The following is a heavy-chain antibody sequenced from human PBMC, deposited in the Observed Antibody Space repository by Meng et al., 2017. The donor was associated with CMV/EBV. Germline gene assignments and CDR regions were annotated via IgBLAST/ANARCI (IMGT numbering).Heavy chain of an antibody. V-gene: IGHV3-64*02. CDR2: ISSNGGST. D-gene: IGHD1-26*01. CDR1: GFTFSSYA. Sequence: GESLKISCAASGFTFSSYAMHWVRQAPGKGLEYVSAISSNGGSTYYADSVKGRFTISRDNSKNTLYLQMGSLRAEDMAVYYCARSVRELTVYYYGMDVWGQGTTVTVSS. J-gene: IGHJ6*02. CDR3: ARSVRELTVYYYGMDV.